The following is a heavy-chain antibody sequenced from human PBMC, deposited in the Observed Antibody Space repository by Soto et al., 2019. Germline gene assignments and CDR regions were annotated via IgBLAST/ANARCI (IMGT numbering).Heavy chain of an antibody. CDR3: SRRAPEGFDP. CDR2: IDYSGST. Sequence: SETLSLTCTVSGGTIRSSNYYWAWIRQPPGKGLEWIGSIDYSGSTYYNPSLKSRVTISVDTSKNHFSLKLGSVTAADTALYYCSRRAPEGFDPWGQGTLVTVSS. CDR1: GGTIRSSNYY. J-gene: IGHJ5*02. V-gene: IGHV4-39*02.